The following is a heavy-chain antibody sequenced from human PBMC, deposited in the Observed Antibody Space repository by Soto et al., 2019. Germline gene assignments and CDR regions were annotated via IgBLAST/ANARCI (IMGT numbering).Heavy chain of an antibody. CDR1: GGSISSSSYY. CDR2: IYYSGST. J-gene: IGHJ6*03. V-gene: IGHV4-39*01. D-gene: IGHD3-16*01. CDR3: ARHGGNPYYYYYSMDV. Sequence: SETLSLTCTVSGGSISSSSYYWGWIRQPPGKGLEWIGSIYYSGSTYYNPSLKSRVTISVDTSKNQFSLKLSSVTAADTAVYYCARHGGNPYYYYYSMDVWGKGTTVTVSS.